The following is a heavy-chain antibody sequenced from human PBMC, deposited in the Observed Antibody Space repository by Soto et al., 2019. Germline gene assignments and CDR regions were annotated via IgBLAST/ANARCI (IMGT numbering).Heavy chain of an antibody. V-gene: IGHV3-30*18. Sequence: QVQLVESGGGVVQPGRSLRLSCAASGFTFSSYGMHWVRQAPGKGLEWVAVISYDGSIKYYADSVKGRFTISRDNSKNTLYLQMNSLRAEDTAVYYCAKDLGIAAAGFFDYWGQGTLVTVSS. CDR3: AKDLGIAAAGFFDY. CDR1: GFTFSSYG. D-gene: IGHD6-13*01. CDR2: ISYDGSIK. J-gene: IGHJ4*02.